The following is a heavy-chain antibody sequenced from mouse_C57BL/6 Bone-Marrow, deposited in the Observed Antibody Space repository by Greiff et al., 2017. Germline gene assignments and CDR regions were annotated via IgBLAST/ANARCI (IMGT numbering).Heavy chain of an antibody. CDR2: IYPGSGST. CDR1: GYTFTSYW. D-gene: IGHD1-1*01. V-gene: IGHV1-55*01. Sequence: QVQLQQSGAELVKPGASVKMSCKASGYTFTSYWITWVKQRPGQGLEWIGDIYPGSGSTTYNEKFKSKATLTVDTSSSTAYMQLSSLTSEDSAVXYCARTAGSSYYFDYWGQGTTLTVSS. J-gene: IGHJ2*01. CDR3: ARTAGSSYYFDY.